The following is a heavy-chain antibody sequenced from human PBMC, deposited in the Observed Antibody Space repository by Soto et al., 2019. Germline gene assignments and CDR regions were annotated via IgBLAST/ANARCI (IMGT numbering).Heavy chain of an antibody. D-gene: IGHD3-22*01. CDR3: AREGYYYDSSGYFGNFDY. CDR1: GGTFSSYA. J-gene: IGHJ4*02. CDR2: IIPIFGTA. V-gene: IGHV1-69*13. Sequence: GASVKVSCKASGGTFSSYAISWVRQAPGQGLEWMGGIIPIFGTANCAQKFQGRVTITADESTSTAYMELSSLRSEDTAVYYCAREGYYYDSSGYFGNFDYWGQGTLVTVSS.